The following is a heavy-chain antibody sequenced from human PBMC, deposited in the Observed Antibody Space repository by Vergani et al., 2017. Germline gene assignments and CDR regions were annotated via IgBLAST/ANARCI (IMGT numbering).Heavy chain of an antibody. CDR2: ISSSSSYI. Sequence: EVQLVESGGGLVKPGGSLRLSCAASGFTFSSYSMNWVRQAPGKGLEWVSSISSSSSYIYYADSVKGRFTISRDNAKNSLYLQMNSLRAEDTAVYYCARATTGTTHDAVDIWGQGTMVTVSS. V-gene: IGHV3-21*01. CDR3: ARATTGTTHDAVDI. J-gene: IGHJ3*02. CDR1: GFTFSSYS. D-gene: IGHD1-1*01.